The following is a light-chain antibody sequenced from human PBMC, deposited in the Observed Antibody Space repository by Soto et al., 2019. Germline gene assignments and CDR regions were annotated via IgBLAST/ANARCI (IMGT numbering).Light chain of an antibody. J-gene: IGKJ5*01. CDR1: QSIGLA. Sequence: EIVLAQASAPPSFSPGGKATLSWSASQSIGLAIAWYQHKPGQAPRLLIFDASQRATGIPARFSGSGSGTEFTLTISSLQSEDFAVYYCQQYNDWPPKITFGQGTRLEIK. CDR2: DAS. CDR3: QQYNDWPPKIT. V-gene: IGKV3-15*01.